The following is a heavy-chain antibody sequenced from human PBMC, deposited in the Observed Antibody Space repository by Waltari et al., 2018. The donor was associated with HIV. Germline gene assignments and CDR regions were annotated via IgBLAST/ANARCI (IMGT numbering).Heavy chain of an antibody. J-gene: IGHJ4*02. CDR3: ARDWGSYRPYYFDY. Sequence: QVQLQESGPGLVKPSETLSLTCRVSGYSLTDGYYWAWIRQPPGKGLEWVASIFYSENTYYNPSLKSRVTMSMDTSRNQFSLKLSSVTAADTAVYFCARDWGSYRPYYFDYWGRGTLVTVSS. D-gene: IGHD3-16*02. CDR1: GYSLTDGYY. V-gene: IGHV4-38-2*02. CDR2: IFYSENT.